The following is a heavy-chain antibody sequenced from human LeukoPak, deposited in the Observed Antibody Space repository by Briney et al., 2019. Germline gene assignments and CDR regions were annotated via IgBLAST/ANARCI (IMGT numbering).Heavy chain of an antibody. Sequence: ASVTVSCKASGYTFSSHGLSWVRQAPGQGLEWMGWISGHNGNTNYAQKLQGRVTMTTDTSTSTAYMELRSLRSDDSAVYYCARGEGILDPWGQGTLVTVSS. J-gene: IGHJ5*02. CDR2: ISGHNGNT. V-gene: IGHV1-18*01. CDR3: ARGEGILDP. D-gene: IGHD6-13*01. CDR1: GYTFSSHG.